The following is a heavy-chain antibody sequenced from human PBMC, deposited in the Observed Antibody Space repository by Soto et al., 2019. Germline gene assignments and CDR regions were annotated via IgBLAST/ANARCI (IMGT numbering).Heavy chain of an antibody. CDR1: VFSFSSYA. CDR3: AKDDGSSWYVDY. V-gene: IGHV3-23*01. Sequence: GGSLRLSCIASVFSFSSYAMSWVRQSPGKGLEWVSGIRGSGVRTYYADSVKGRFTISRDKSKNTLYLQMNSLRAEDSAVHYCAKDDGSSWYVDYWGQGTLVTVS. D-gene: IGHD6-13*01. J-gene: IGHJ4*02. CDR2: IRGSGVRT.